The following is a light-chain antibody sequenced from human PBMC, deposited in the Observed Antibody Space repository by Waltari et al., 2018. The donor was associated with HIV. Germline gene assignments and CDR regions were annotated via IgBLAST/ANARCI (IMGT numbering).Light chain of an antibody. J-gene: IGKJ5*01. Sequence: EIVLTQSPGTLSLSPGERATLSCRASQRVSSSYLAWYQQKPGQGPRLLIYGASSRATGIPDRFSGSGSGTDFTLTISRLEPEDFAVYYCQQYGSSPAITFGQGTRLEIK. CDR1: QRVSSSY. CDR3: QQYGSSPAIT. CDR2: GAS. V-gene: IGKV3-20*01.